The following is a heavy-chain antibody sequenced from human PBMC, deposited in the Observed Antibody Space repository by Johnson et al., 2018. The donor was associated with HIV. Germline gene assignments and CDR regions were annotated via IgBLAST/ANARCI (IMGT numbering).Heavy chain of an antibody. V-gene: IGHV3-66*01. D-gene: IGHD3-10*01. CDR3: ASEVRGVLDI. CDR2: T. J-gene: IGHJ3*02. CDR1: GFTVSSNY. Sequence: VQLVESGGGLVQPGGSLRLSCAASGFTVSSNYMSWVRRAQGRGGRDTGYAGSRKGRFTISRDNSKNTPYLQMNSLRVEDTAVYYCASEVRGVLDIWGQGTMVTVSS.